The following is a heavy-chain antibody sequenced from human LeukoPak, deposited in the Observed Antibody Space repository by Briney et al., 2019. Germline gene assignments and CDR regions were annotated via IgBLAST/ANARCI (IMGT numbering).Heavy chain of an antibody. Sequence: ASVKVSCKASGYTFTSYDINWVRQATGQGLEWMGWMNPNSGNTGYAQKFQGRVTMTRNTSISTAYMELSSLRSEDTAVYYCARGGLTIFGLEALYYYYYMDVWGKGTTVTVSS. J-gene: IGHJ6*03. CDR3: ARGGLTIFGLEALYYYYYMDV. CDR2: MNPNSGNT. D-gene: IGHD3-3*01. V-gene: IGHV1-8*01. CDR1: GYTFTSYD.